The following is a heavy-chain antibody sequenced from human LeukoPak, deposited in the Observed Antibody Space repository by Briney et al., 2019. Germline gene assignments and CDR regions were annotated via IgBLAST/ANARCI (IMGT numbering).Heavy chain of an antibody. V-gene: IGHV1-8*01. CDR3: ARAPRDYYDSSGYYVDY. J-gene: IGHJ4*02. Sequence: ASVKVSCKDSGYTFTSYDINWVRQATGQGLEWMGWMNPNSGNTGYAQKFQGRVTMTRNTSISTAYMELSSLRSEDTAVYYCARAPRDYYDSSGYYVDYWGQGTLVTVST. CDR1: GYTFTSYD. D-gene: IGHD3-22*01. CDR2: MNPNSGNT.